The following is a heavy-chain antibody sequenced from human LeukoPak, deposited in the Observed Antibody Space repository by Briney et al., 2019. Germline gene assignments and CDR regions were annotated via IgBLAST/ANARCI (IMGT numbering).Heavy chain of an antibody. Sequence: PGGSLRLSCAASGFTFSSYAMHWVRQAPGKGLEYVSAISSNGGSTYYANYVKGRFSISRDNSKNPLYLQMGSLRAEDMAVYYCARVGAHDAFHIWGQGTMVTVSS. CDR1: GFTFSSYA. J-gene: IGHJ3*02. V-gene: IGHV3-64*01. D-gene: IGHD4/OR15-4a*01. CDR3: ARVGAHDAFHI. CDR2: ISSNGGST.